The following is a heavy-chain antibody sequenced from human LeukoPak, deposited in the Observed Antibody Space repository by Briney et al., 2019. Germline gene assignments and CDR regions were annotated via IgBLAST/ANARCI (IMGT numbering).Heavy chain of an antibody. CDR3: ARRPHYDILTGYYGSNWFDP. CDR2: VYNSGST. J-gene: IGHJ5*02. Sequence: SETLSLTCTVSGGSISSYYWSWIRQPAGKGLEWMGRVYNSGSTNYNPSLKSRATMSVDTSKNQFSLKLSSVTAADTAVYYCARRPHYDILTGYYGSNWFDPWGQGTLVTVSS. V-gene: IGHV4-4*07. D-gene: IGHD3-9*01. CDR1: GGSISSYY.